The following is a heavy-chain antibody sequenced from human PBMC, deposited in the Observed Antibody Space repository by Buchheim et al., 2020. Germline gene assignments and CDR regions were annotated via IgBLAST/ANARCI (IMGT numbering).Heavy chain of an antibody. J-gene: IGHJ6*02. CDR3: ARHKAYSDYAFGDYDNYGLDV. V-gene: IGHV3-48*01. CDR1: GFTFSRYS. D-gene: IGHD4-11*01. CDR2: ISNSETNI. Sequence: DVQLVESGGGLVQPGGSLRLSCVASGFTFSRYSMNWVRQAPGKGLEWISYISNSETNIYYADSLKGRITISRDNAKNSLFLQMNSLRVEDTAVYYCARHKAYSDYAFGDYDNYGLDVWGQGTTVTVSS.